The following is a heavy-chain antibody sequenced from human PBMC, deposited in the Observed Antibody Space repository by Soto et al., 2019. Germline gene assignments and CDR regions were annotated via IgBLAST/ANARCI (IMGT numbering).Heavy chain of an antibody. Sequence: SETLSLTCTVSGGSMRNYFWTWIRQPPGKGLEWIGYIHYSGTTSFFPSYNPSLRSRVTISEDTSKNRFSLKLLSVTTADTAVYFCAAGEASSRNLAPYYLDFWGQGTLVTVSS. J-gene: IGHJ4*02. CDR3: AAGEASSRNLAPYYLDF. V-gene: IGHV4-59*01. D-gene: IGHD6-13*01. CDR2: IHYSGTT. CDR1: GGSMRNYF.